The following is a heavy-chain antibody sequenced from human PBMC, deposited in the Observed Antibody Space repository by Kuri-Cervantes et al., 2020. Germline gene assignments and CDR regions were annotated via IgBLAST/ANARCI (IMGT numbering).Heavy chain of an antibody. J-gene: IGHJ4*02. V-gene: IGHV3-23*01. CDR1: GFTFSSYA. CDR3: AGHMVRGVINY. CDR2: ISGSGGST. D-gene: IGHD3-10*01. Sequence: GGSLRLSCAASGFTFSSYAMSWVRQAPGKGLEWVSAISGSGGSTYYADSVKGRFTISRDNSKNTLYLQMNSLRAEDTAVYYCAGHMVRGVINYWGQGTLVTVSS.